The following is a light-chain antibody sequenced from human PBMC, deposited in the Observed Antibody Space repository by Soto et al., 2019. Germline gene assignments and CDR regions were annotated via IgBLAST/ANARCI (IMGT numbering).Light chain of an antibody. J-gene: IGLJ2*01. Sequence: QSALTQPPSASGSPGQSVTISCTGTSSDVGGYNYVSWYQQHPGKAPKLMIYEVSKRPSGVPDRFSGSKSGNTAPLTVSGLQAEYEDDYYCSSYAGSNNLVFGGGTKLTVL. V-gene: IGLV2-8*01. CDR3: SSYAGSNNLV. CDR2: EVS. CDR1: SSDVGGYNY.